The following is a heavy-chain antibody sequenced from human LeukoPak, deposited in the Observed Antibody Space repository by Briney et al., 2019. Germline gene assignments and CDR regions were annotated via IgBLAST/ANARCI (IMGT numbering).Heavy chain of an antibody. D-gene: IGHD3-10*01. J-gene: IGHJ4*02. CDR2: ISSSGSTI. V-gene: IGHV3-11*04. CDR1: GFTFSDYY. Sequence: NPGGSLRLSCAASGFTFSDYYMSWIRQAPGKGLEWVSYISSSGSTIYYADSVKGRFTISRDNAKNSLYLQMNSLRAEDTAVYYCARVAVLLWFGELGDWGQGTLVTVSS. CDR3: ARVAVLLWFGELGD.